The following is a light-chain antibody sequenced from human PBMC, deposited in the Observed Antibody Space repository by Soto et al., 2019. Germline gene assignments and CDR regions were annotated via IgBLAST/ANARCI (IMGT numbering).Light chain of an antibody. CDR1: GSNIGNNY. CDR2: DNN. CDR3: GTWDNSLSAYV. V-gene: IGLV1-51*01. Sequence: QSVLTQPPSVSAAPGQKVTISCSGGGSNIGNNYVSWYQQLPGTAPKLLIYDNNRRPSEIPDRFSGSKSGTSATLGITGLQTGDEADYYCGTWDNSLSAYVFGTGTKVTVL. J-gene: IGLJ1*01.